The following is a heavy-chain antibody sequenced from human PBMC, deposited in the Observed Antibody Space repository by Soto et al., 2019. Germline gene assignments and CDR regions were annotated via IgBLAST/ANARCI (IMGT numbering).Heavy chain of an antibody. J-gene: IGHJ4*02. CDR3: AKDTASYYDSSGYYDFDQ. V-gene: IGHV3-30*18. CDR1: GFTFSSYG. CDR2: ISYDERNK. D-gene: IGHD3-22*01. Sequence: GGSLRLSCAASGFTFSSYGMHWVRQAPGKGLEWVALISYDERNKYYADSVKGRFTISRDNSKNTLYLQMNSLRAEDTAVYFCAKDTASYYDSSGYYDFDQRGQGTLVTVAS.